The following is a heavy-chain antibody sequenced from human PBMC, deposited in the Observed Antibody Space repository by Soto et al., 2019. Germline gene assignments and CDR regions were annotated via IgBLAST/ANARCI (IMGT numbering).Heavy chain of an antibody. Sequence: GESLTISCKGSGYSFTSYWIGWVRQMPGKGLEWMGIIYPGDSDTRYSPSFQGQVTISADKSISTAYLQWSSLKASDTAVYYCARAVYCTTANCWDDFHYYNIDVWGQGTAVTVSS. D-gene: IGHD2-2*01. CDR3: ARAVYCTTANCWDDFHYYNIDV. CDR1: GYSFTSYW. CDR2: IYPGDSDT. J-gene: IGHJ6*02. V-gene: IGHV5-51*01.